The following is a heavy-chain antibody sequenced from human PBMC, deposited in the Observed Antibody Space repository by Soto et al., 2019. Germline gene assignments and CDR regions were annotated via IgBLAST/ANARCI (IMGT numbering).Heavy chain of an antibody. J-gene: IGHJ5*02. CDR1: GFTFSNYA. D-gene: IGHD2-2*01. CDR3: ANSYCGSTSCYHLSWFDP. CDR2: IGDSGVNT. Sequence: GWSLRLSCAASGFTFSNYAMTWVRQAPGEGLEWVSTIGDSGVNTYYADSVKGRFTISRDNSRNTLYLQMNSLKAEDTAVCYCANSYCGSTSCYHLSWFDPWGQGTMVTVSS. V-gene: IGHV3-23*01.